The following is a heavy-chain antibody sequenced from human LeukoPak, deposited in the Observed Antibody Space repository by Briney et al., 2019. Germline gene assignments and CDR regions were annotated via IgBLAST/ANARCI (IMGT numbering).Heavy chain of an antibody. Sequence: GGSLRLSCAASGFTFSTYAMNWVRQAPGKGLEWVSVISMRGDGTFYADSVKGRFSISSDTSKSTLSLQMNSLRAEDTAVYYCAKARGFAVVTAIDSWGQGTLVTVSS. D-gene: IGHD2-21*02. J-gene: IGHJ4*02. V-gene: IGHV3-23*01. CDR2: ISMRGDGT. CDR1: GFTFSTYA. CDR3: AKARGFAVVTAIDS.